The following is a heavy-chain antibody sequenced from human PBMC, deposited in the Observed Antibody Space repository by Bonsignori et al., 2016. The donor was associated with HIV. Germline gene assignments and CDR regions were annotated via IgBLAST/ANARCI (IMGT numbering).Heavy chain of an antibody. D-gene: IGHD3-9*01. V-gene: IGHV1-2*02. Sequence: SVKVSCKASGYTFTGYYMHWVRQAPGQGLEWMGWINPNSGGTNYAQKFQGRVTMTRDTSISTAYMELSRLRSDDTAVYYCARDPPLDDTPYYYYMDVWGKGTTVTVSS. CDR2: INPNSGGT. CDR3: ARDPPLDDTPYYYYMDV. J-gene: IGHJ6*03. CDR1: GYTFTGYY.